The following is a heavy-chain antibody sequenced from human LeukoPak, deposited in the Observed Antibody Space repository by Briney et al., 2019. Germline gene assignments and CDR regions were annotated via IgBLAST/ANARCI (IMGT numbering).Heavy chain of an antibody. J-gene: IGHJ6*03. D-gene: IGHD2-2*01. CDR1: GGSISSSSSY. Sequence: PSETLSLTCTVSGGSISSSSSYWGWIRQPPGKGLEWIGSISYSGSTSYNPSLKSRVTISVDTSNNQFSLKLSSVTAADTAVYYCAGPAMSFYYYMDVWGKGTTVTVSS. CDR2: ISYSGST. V-gene: IGHV4-39*01. CDR3: AGPAMSFYYYMDV.